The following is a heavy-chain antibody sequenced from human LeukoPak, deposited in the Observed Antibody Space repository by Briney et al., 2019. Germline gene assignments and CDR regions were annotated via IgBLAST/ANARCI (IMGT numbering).Heavy chain of an antibody. V-gene: IGHV3-53*01. J-gene: IGHJ4*02. Sequence: GGSLRLSCAASGFTFSDYYMSWIRQAPGKGLEWVSVIYSGGSTYYADSVKGRFTISRDNSKNTLYLQMNSLRAEDTAVYYCARLIGEWELIDYWGQGTLVTVSS. D-gene: IGHD1-26*01. CDR1: GFTFSDYY. CDR2: IYSGGST. CDR3: ARLIGEWELIDY.